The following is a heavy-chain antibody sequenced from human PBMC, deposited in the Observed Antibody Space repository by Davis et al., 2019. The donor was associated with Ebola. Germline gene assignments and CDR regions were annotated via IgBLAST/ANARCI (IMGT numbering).Heavy chain of an antibody. J-gene: IGHJ2*01. CDR1: DGPFSGYY. V-gene: IGHV4-34*01. CDR3: ARYGASVTNMPWYFEL. Sequence: PSETLSLTCAVYDGPFSGYYWTWIRQSPGKGLEWIGEVNHRGSTNYNPSLKSRVTMSLDTSKNQFFLNLISVTAADTAIYYCARYGASVTNMPWYFELWGRGTLVTVSS. D-gene: IGHD2-8*01. CDR2: VNHRGST.